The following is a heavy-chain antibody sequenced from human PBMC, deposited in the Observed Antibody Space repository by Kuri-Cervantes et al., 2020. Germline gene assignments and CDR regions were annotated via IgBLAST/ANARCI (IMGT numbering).Heavy chain of an antibody. CDR3: ARGGWYYGSGSYYPIDY. V-gene: IGHV4-39*01. D-gene: IGHD3-10*01. J-gene: IGHJ4*02. Sequence: GSLRLSCTVSGGSISSYYWSWIRQPPGKGLEWIGSIYYSGSTYYNPSLKSRVTISVDTSKNQFSLKLSSVTAADTAVYYCARGGWYYGSGSYYPIDYWGQGTLVTVSS. CDR2: IYYSGST. CDR1: GGSISSYY.